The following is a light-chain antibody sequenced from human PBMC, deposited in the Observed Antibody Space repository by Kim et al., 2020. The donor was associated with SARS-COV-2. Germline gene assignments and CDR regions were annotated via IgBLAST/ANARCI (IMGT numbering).Light chain of an antibody. CDR2: QDS. J-gene: IGLJ3*02. CDR1: KLGDKY. CDR3: QAWDSSTGGWV. Sequence: SYELTQPPSVSVSPGQTASITCSGDKLGDKYACWYQQKPGQSPVLVIYQDSKRPSGIPERFSGSNSGNTATLTISGTQAMDEADYYCQAWDSSTGGWVFG. V-gene: IGLV3-1*01.